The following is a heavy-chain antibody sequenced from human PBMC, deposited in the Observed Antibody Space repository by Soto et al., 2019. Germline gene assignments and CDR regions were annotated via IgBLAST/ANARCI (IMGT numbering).Heavy chain of an antibody. Sequence: GASVKVSCKASGGTFSSYAISWVRQAPGQGLEWMGGIIPIFGTANYAQKFQGRVTITADESTSTAYMELSSLRSEDTAVYYCARETCSGGSCYSGYGDPQVWGQGTLVTVSS. D-gene: IGHD2-15*01. CDR2: IIPIFGTA. CDR1: GGTFSSYA. J-gene: IGHJ4*02. V-gene: IGHV1-69*13. CDR3: ARETCSGGSCYSGYGDPQV.